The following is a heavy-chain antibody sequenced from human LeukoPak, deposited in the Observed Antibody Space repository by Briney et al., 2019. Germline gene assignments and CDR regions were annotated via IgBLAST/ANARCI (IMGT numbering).Heavy chain of an antibody. CDR3: ARDTTIFGVVPLYYMDV. J-gene: IGHJ6*03. V-gene: IGHV3-23*01. CDR2: ISGSGDNT. D-gene: IGHD3-3*01. Sequence: GSLRLSCAAPGFTFSSQSMTWVRQAPGKGLEWVSGISGSGDNTYYGDSVKGRLTISRDNSKSTMYLQMNSLRVEDTAVYYCARDTTIFGVVPLYYMDVWGKGTTVTVSS. CDR1: GFTFSSQS.